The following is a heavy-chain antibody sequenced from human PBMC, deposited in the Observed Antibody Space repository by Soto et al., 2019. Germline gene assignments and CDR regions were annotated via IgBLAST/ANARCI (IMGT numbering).Heavy chain of an antibody. CDR2: ISSSTGSI. CDR1: GFTFSSYS. CDR3: ARANCNSGSCLY. J-gene: IGHJ4*02. D-gene: IGHD2-15*01. Sequence: EVQLVESGGGLVQPGGSLRLSCAASGFTFSSYSMNWVRQAPGKGLEWVSYISSSTGSIYYADSVKGRFTISRDNAKNSLYLQMNSLRAEDTAVYYCARANCNSGSCLYWGQGTLVTVSS. V-gene: IGHV3-48*01.